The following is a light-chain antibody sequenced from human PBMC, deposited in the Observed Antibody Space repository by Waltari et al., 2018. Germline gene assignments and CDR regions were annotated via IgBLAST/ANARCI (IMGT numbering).Light chain of an antibody. CDR3: CSYTRSSTYV. Sequence: QSALPQPASVSGSPGQSITISCTGTRSDIGTYHYLSWYQQYPGKAPKLMIYDVNKRPSVVSDRSSGSKSGNTASLTISGLQAEDEADYYCCSYTRSSTYVFGTGTQVTVL. V-gene: IGLV2-14*01. J-gene: IGLJ1*01. CDR2: DVN. CDR1: RSDIGTYHY.